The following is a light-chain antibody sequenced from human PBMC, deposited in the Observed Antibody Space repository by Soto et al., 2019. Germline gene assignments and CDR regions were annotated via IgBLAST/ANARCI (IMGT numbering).Light chain of an antibody. J-gene: IGKJ1*01. CDR2: GAS. CDR3: QQYGSSGT. Sequence: EIVMTQSPATPSVSPGDRATLSCRASQSVDNDLAWYQQKPGQAPRLLIYGASNRATGIPDRFSGSGSGTDFTLTISRLEPEDFAVYYCQQYGSSGTFGQGTKVDIK. CDR1: QSVDND. V-gene: IGKV3-20*01.